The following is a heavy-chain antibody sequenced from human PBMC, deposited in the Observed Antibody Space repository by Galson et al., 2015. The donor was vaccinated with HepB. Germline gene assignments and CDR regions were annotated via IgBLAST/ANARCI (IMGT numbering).Heavy chain of an antibody. CDR1: GFIFSDYY. CDR2: ISGGTTYS. D-gene: IGHD4-17*01. CDR3: ARVADSDYGDHTHFDY. J-gene: IGHJ4*02. Sequence: SLRLSCAASGFIFSDYYMSWIRQTPRKGLEWPSYISGGTTYSNYADSVKGRFTISRDNAKNSLYLQINSLRADDTAVYYCARVADSDYGDHTHFDYWGQGSLVTVSP. V-gene: IGHV3-11*06.